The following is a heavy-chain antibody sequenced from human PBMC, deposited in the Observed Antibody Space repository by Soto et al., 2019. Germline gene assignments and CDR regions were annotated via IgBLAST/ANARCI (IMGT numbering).Heavy chain of an antibody. Sequence: GESLKISCNGSGYSFTSYWIRWVRQMPGKGLEWLGRIDPSDSYTNYSPSFQGHVTISADKSISTAYLQWSSLKASDTAMYDCARHHSSWYGEVYWGQGTLVPVSS. CDR1: GYSFTSYW. CDR2: IDPSDSYT. J-gene: IGHJ4*02. D-gene: IGHD6-13*01. CDR3: ARHHSSWYGEVY. V-gene: IGHV5-10-1*01.